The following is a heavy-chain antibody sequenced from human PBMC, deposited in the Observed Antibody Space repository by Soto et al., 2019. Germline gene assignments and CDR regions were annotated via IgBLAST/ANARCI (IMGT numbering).Heavy chain of an antibody. D-gene: IGHD3-3*01. CDR1: GFTFSSYG. V-gene: IGHV3-30*03. Sequence: GGSLRLSCAASGFTFSSYGMHWVRQAPGKGLEWVAVISYDGSNKYYADSVKGRFTISRDNSKNTLYLQMNSLRAEDTAVYYCAFLRGVVILVAYYMDVWGKGTTVTVSS. CDR3: AFLRGVVILVAYYMDV. CDR2: ISYDGSNK. J-gene: IGHJ6*03.